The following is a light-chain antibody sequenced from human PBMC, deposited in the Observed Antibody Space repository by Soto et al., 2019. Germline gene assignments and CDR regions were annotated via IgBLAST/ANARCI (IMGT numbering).Light chain of an antibody. V-gene: IGKV3-20*01. CDR2: GAS. CDR1: QSVSSNY. Sequence: EIVLTQSPGTLSLSPGERATLSCRASQSVSSNYLTWYQQKPGQAPRLLIYGASSRATGIPDRFSGSGSGADFTLTISRLETEDFAVYYCQQYGSSPFTFGPGNTVAIK. J-gene: IGKJ3*01. CDR3: QQYGSSPFT.